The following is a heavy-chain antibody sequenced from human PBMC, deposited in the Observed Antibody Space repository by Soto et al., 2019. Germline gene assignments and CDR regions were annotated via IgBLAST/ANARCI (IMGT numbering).Heavy chain of an antibody. CDR3: AGGGHIVVVTAPDY. CDR2: ISYDGSNK. V-gene: IGHV3-30-3*01. CDR1: GFTFSSYA. D-gene: IGHD2-21*02. J-gene: IGHJ4*02. Sequence: QVQLVESGGGVVQPGRSLRLSCPASGFTFSSYAMHWVRQAPGKGLEWVAVISYDGSNKYYADSVKGRFTISRDNSKNTLYLPMNSLRAEDTAVYYWAGGGHIVVVTAPDYWGQGTLVTVSS.